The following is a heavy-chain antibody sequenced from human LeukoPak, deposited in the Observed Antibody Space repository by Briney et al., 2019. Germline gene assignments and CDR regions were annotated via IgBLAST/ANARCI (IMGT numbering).Heavy chain of an antibody. D-gene: IGHD3-16*02. V-gene: IGHV3-23*01. CDR1: GFTFSSYA. J-gene: IGHJ4*02. Sequence: GGSLRLSCAASGFTFSSYAMSWVRQAPGKGLEWVSAISGSGGSTYYADSVKGRFTISRDNSKNTLYLQMNSLRAEDTAVYYCAKETYDYVWGSYRYYFDYWGQGTLVTVSS. CDR2: ISGSGGST. CDR3: AKETYDYVWGSYRYYFDY.